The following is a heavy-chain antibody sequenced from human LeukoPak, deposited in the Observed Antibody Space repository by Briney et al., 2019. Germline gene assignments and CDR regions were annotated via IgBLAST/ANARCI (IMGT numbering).Heavy chain of an antibody. CDR2: ISAYNGNT. CDR3: AIRQYYFDY. Sequence: ASVKVSCKASGYTFTSYGISWVRQAPGQGLEWMEWISAYNGNTNYAQKLQGRVTMTTDTSTSTAYMELRSLRSDNAAVYYCAIRQYYFDYWGQGTLVTVSS. V-gene: IGHV1-18*01. D-gene: IGHD4-11*01. J-gene: IGHJ4*02. CDR1: GYTFTSYG.